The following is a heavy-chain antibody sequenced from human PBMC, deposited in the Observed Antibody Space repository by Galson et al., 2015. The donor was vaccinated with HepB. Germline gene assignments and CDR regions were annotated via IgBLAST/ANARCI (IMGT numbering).Heavy chain of an antibody. D-gene: IGHD6-19*01. CDR2: NNPSGGHR. J-gene: IGHJ4*02. Sequence: SVKVSCKASGYTFTTYYMHWVRQAPGQGLEWMGINNPSGGHRTYAQKLQGRVTMTTDASTSTVYMELSSLRSEDTAVYYCAREGRRAVPDHWSQGTPVTVSS. CDR1: GYTFTTYY. CDR3: AREGRRAVPDH. V-gene: IGHV1-46*01.